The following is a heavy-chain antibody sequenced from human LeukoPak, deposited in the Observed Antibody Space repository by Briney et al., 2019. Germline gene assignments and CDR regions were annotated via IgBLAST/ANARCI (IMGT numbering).Heavy chain of an antibody. CDR2: INHSGST. CDR1: CVPLSVYY. D-gene: IGHD3-10*01. J-gene: IGHJ4*02. Sequence: SETLSLTCAVYCVPLSVYYWSWIPEPPGKGLEGIGDINHSGSTNYNPYLKSRVTISVDTSKNQFSLKLSSVTAADTAVYYCARGLTLYYYGSGSTTNQTAYYFDYWGQGTLVTVSS. V-gene: IGHV4-34*01. CDR3: ARGLTLYYYGSGSTTNQTAYYFDY.